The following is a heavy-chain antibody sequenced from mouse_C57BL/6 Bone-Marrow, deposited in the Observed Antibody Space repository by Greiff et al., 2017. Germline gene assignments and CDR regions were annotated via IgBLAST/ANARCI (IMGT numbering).Heavy chain of an antibody. CDR2: INPNYGTT. V-gene: IGHV1-39*01. CDR1: GYSFTDYN. Sequence: EVKVVESGPELVKPGASVKISCKASGYSFTDYNMNWVKQSNGKSLEWIGVINPNYGTTSYNQKFQGKATLTVDQSSSTAYMQLNSLTSEDSAVYYCAREELAVYGKGFAYWGQGTLVTVSA. D-gene: IGHD2-1*01. J-gene: IGHJ3*01. CDR3: AREELAVYGKGFAY.